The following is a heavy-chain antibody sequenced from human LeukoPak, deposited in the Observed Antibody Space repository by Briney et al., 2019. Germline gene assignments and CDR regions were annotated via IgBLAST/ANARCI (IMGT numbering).Heavy chain of an antibody. V-gene: IGHV3-23*01. CDR3: AKDRSDNNTWYAGSH. J-gene: IGHJ4*02. D-gene: IGHD2-8*01. CDR1: GFTFSTYA. Sequence: GGSLRLSCAASGFTFSTYAMSWVRQAPGKGLEWVSGISGSGDSTYYADSVKGRFTISRDNSKSTLYLQMNSLRAEDTAVYYCAKDRSDNNTWYAGSHWGQGTLVTVSS. CDR2: ISGSGDST.